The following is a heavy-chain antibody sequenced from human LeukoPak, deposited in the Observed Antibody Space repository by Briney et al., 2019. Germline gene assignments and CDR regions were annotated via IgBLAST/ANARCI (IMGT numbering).Heavy chain of an antibody. Sequence: SVKLSCKASGGTFSSYAISWVRRAPGQGLEWRGGIIPIFGTANYAQKFQGRVTITADESTSTAYMELSSLRSEDTAVYYCARYCSGGSCYGYFQHWGQGTLVTVSS. D-gene: IGHD2-15*01. V-gene: IGHV1-69*13. CDR3: ARYCSGGSCYGYFQH. CDR2: IIPIFGTA. CDR1: GGTFSSYA. J-gene: IGHJ1*01.